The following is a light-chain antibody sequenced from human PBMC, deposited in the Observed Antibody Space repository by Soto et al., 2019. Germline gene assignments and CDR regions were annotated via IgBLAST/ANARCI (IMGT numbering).Light chain of an antibody. CDR1: QTISSW. Sequence: DIQMTLSPSALSGTVGDRVTITCRASQTISSWLAWYQQKPGEAPKLLIYAASNLQSGVPSRFSGSGSGTDFTLTISSLQPEDFATYFCQQSYTTPVYSFGQGTKVDI. V-gene: IGKV1-39*01. CDR2: AAS. CDR3: QQSYTTPVYS. J-gene: IGKJ2*01.